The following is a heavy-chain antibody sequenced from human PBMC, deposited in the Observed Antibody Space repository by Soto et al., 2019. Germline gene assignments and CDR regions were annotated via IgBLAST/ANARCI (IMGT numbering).Heavy chain of an antibody. CDR2: IQSDGSSP. V-gene: IGHV3-74*01. CDR3: ARGGDPDY. Sequence: EVQLVESGGGLVQPGGSLRLSCVASGFTFNYYWMHWVRQAPGKGLVWVSRIQSDGSSPDYVDSVKGRFTISRDNAKNTMYLQMNNLRAEDKAVYYCARGGDPDYWGQGHLVTVS. D-gene: IGHD2-21*02. J-gene: IGHJ4*02. CDR1: GFTFNYYW.